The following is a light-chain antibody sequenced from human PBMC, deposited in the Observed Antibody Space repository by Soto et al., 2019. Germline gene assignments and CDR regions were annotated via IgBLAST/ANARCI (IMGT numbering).Light chain of an antibody. CDR3: QQSENGPLT. CDR1: QDINKY. J-gene: IGKJ4*01. CDR2: DAS. Sequence: DIQMTQSPSSLSASVGDRITITCQASQDINKYLNWYQQKLGKAPKLLIYDASYLQRGVPSRFSGSGSGTHFSLSISSLQPEDIATYYCQQSENGPLTFGGGTKVEIK. V-gene: IGKV1-33*01.